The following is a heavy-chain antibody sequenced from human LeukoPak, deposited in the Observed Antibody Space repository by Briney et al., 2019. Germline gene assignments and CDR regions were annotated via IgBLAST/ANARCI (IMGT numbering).Heavy chain of an antibody. D-gene: IGHD3-9*01. CDR1: GFIFRNYT. V-gene: IGHV3-23*01. CDR2: FSGSGVGT. J-gene: IGHJ4*02. CDR3: AKNGRDDHDKYFFDF. Sequence: GGSLRLSCSCSGFIFRNYTMSWVRQAPGMGLEWVSAFSGSGVGTNYADSVKGRFTIYRDNSKNTLYLQMNSLRAEDTAVYYCAKNGRDDHDKYFFDFWGQGTQVTVSS.